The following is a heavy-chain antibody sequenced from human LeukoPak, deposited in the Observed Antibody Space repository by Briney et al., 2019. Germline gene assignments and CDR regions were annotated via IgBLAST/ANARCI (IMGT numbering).Heavy chain of an antibody. V-gene: IGHV4-34*01. D-gene: IGHD1-1*01. Sequence: PSETLSLTCTVYGGSFSGYYWSWIRQPPGRGLEWIGEINHSGSINYNPSLKSRVTISVDTSKNQFSLKLSSVTAADTAVYYCATRGTTNQSNYWGQGTLVTVSS. CDR1: GGSFSGYY. CDR3: ATRGTTNQSNY. CDR2: INHSGSI. J-gene: IGHJ4*02.